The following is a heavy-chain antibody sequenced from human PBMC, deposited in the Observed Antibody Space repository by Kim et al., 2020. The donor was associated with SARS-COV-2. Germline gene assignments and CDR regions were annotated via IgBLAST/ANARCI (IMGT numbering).Heavy chain of an antibody. CDR3: ASTPPYDYVWGSYRFWGGWFDP. Sequence: SETLSLTCTVSGGSISSSSYYWGWIRQPPGKGLEWIGSIYYSGSTYYNPSLKSRVTISVDTSKNQFSLKLSSVTAADTAVYYCASTPPYDYVWGSYRFWGGWFDPWGQGTLVTVSS. V-gene: IGHV4-39*01. D-gene: IGHD3-16*02. CDR2: IYYSGST. CDR1: GGSISSSSYY. J-gene: IGHJ5*02.